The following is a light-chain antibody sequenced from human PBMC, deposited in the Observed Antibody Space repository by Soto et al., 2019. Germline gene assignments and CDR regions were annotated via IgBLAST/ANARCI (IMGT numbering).Light chain of an antibody. CDR3: QQYNSYPWT. Sequence: DIQMTQSPSTLSASVGDRVTITCRASQSISSWLAWYQQKPGKAPKLLIYKASSLESGVPSRFSGSGSGTVFTLTISSLQPDDFATYYCQQYNSYPWTFGQGTKVDIK. CDR1: QSISSW. J-gene: IGKJ1*01. CDR2: KAS. V-gene: IGKV1-5*03.